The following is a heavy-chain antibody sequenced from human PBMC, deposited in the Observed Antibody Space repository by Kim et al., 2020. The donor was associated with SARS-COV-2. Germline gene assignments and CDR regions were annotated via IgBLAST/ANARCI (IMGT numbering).Heavy chain of an antibody. Sequence: VKGRFTISRDNAKNSLYLQRNSLRAEDTAVYYCARARTVRGVMVAVYFDYWGQGTLVTVSS. CDR3: ARARTVRGVMVAVYFDY. J-gene: IGHJ4*02. V-gene: IGHV3-11*06. D-gene: IGHD3-10*01.